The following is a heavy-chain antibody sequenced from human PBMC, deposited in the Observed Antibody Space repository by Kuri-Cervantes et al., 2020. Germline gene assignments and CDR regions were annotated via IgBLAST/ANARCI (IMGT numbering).Heavy chain of an antibody. J-gene: IGHJ1*01. V-gene: IGHV4-34*01. Sequence: SQTLSLTCAVYGGSFSGYYWSWIRQPPGKGLEWIGEINHSGSTYYNPSLKSRVTISVDTSKNQFSPKLSSVTAADTAVYYCARSLQHWGQGTLVTVSS. CDR3: ARSLQH. CDR2: INHSGST. CDR1: GGSFSGYY.